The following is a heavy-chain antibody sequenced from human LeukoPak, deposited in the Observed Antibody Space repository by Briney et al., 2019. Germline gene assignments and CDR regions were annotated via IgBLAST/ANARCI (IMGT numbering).Heavy chain of an antibody. CDR1: GGSISYYY. Sequence: SETLSLTCTVSGGSISYYYWNWIRQPAGKGLEWIGRIYTSGSTNYNPSLKSRVTISVDTSKNQFSLKLSSVTAADTAVYYCARGGLDIVATNFDYWGQGTLVTVSS. D-gene: IGHD5-12*01. V-gene: IGHV4-4*07. J-gene: IGHJ4*02. CDR3: ARGGLDIVATNFDY. CDR2: IYTSGST.